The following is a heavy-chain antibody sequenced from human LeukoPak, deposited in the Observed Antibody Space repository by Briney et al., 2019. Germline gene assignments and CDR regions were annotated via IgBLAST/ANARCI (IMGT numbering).Heavy chain of an antibody. J-gene: IGHJ4*02. CDR3: ARDSGSYYVGY. D-gene: IGHD1-26*01. V-gene: IGHV1-46*01. CDR2: INPSGGST. Sequence: ASVKVSCKASGYTFTGYYMHWVRQAPGQGLEWMGIINPSGGSTSYAQKFQGRVTMTRDTSTSTVYMELSSLRSEDTAVYYCARDSGSYYVGYWGQGTLVTVSS. CDR1: GYTFTGYY.